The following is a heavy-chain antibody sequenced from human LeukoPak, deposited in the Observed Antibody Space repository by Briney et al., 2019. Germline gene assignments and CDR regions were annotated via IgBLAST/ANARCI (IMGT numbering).Heavy chain of an antibody. V-gene: IGHV3-23*01. D-gene: IGHD2-15*01. J-gene: IGHJ4*02. CDR2: ISGNGDIT. CDR1: GFTFSNHG. Sequence: GGSLRLSCAASGFTFSNHGMNWVRQAPGKGLEWVSGISGNGDITYYADSVKGRFTISRDNSKNTLYFQMNSLRAEDTAIYYCAKDTGAVVVAATLGYWGQGTLVTVSS. CDR3: AKDTGAVVVAATLGY.